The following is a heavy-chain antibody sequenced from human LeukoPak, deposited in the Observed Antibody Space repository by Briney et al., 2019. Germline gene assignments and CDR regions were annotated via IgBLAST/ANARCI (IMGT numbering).Heavy chain of an antibody. CDR1: GYSISSGYY. Sequence: RSETLSLTCAVSGYSISSGYYWGWIRQPPGKGLEWIGSIYHSGSTYYNPSLKSRVTISVDTSKNQFSLKLSSVTAADTAVYYCARLQASPYYFDYWGQGTLVTVSS. CDR3: ARLQASPYYFDY. V-gene: IGHV4-38-2*01. CDR2: IYHSGST. J-gene: IGHJ4*02.